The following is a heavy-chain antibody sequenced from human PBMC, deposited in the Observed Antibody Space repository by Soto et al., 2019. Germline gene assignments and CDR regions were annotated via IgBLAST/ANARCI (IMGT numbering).Heavy chain of an antibody. J-gene: IGHJ4*02. CDR3: ARLRGYSGYEHFDY. CDR1: GGSISSSSYY. CDR2: IYYSGST. V-gene: IGHV4-39*01. D-gene: IGHD5-12*01. Sequence: SETLSLTCTVSGGSISSSSYYWGWIRQPPGKGLEWIGSIYYSGSTYYNPSLKSRVTISVDTSKNQFSLKLSSVTAADTAVYYCARLRGYSGYEHFDYWGQGTLVTV.